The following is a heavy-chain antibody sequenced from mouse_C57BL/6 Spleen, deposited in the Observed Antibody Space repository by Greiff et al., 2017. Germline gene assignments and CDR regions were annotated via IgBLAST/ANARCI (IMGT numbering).Heavy chain of an antibody. Sequence: VQLQQSGAELAKPGASVKLSCKASGYTFTSYWMHWVKQRPGQGLEWIGYINPSSGYTKYNQKFKDKATLTADKSSSTAYMQLSSLTYEDSAVYDCEKSNYSNFSDYWGQGTTLTVSS. CDR2: INPSSGYT. V-gene: IGHV1-7*01. D-gene: IGHD2-5*01. CDR1: GYTFTSYW. CDR3: EKSNYSNFSDY. J-gene: IGHJ2*01.